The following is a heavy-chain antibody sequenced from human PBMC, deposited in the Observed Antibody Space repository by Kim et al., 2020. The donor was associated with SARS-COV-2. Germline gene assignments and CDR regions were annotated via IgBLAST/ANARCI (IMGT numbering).Heavy chain of an antibody. V-gene: IGHV5-10-1*01. CDR2: IDPSDSYT. D-gene: IGHD3-10*01. CDR3: ARLQGWGPSSFGELLYLMDV. J-gene: IGHJ6*02. Sequence: GESLKISCKGSGYSFTSYWISWVRQMPGKGLEWMGRIDPSDSYTNYSPSFQGHVTISADKSISTAYLQWSSLKASDTAMYYCARLQGWGPSSFGELLYLMDVWGQGTTVTVSS. CDR1: GYSFTSYW.